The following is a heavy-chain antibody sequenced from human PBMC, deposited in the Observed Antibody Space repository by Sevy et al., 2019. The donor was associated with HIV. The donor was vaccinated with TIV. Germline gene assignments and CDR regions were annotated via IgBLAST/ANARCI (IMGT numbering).Heavy chain of an antibody. D-gene: IGHD4-17*01. J-gene: IGHJ4*02. Sequence: GGSLRLSCAASGFTFSSYAMSWVRQAPGKGLEWVSVISGSGGSTYYADSVKGRFTISRDNSKNTLYLQMNSLRAEDTAVYYCAKNSFTVVQLRGYYFDYWGQGTLVTVSS. V-gene: IGHV3-23*01. CDR3: AKNSFTVVQLRGYYFDY. CDR2: ISGSGGST. CDR1: GFTFSSYA.